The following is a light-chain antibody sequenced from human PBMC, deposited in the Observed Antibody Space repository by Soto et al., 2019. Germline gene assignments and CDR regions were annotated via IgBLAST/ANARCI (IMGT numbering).Light chain of an antibody. CDR2: EVS. CDR3: SSYTSSSTRV. V-gene: IGLV2-14*01. CDR1: SSDVGGYNY. J-gene: IGLJ3*02. Sequence: QSALTQPASVSGSPGQSITISCTGTSSDVGGYNYVSWYQQHPGKAPKLMIYEVSNRPSGVSNRFSGSKSGSTAYLTISGLQAEDEADYYCSSYTSSSTRVFGGGTKLTVL.